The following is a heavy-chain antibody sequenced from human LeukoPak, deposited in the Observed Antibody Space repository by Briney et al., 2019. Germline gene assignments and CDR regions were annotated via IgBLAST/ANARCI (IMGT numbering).Heavy chain of an antibody. Sequence: PGGSLRLSCAASGFTFSDYYMSWIRQAPGKGLEWVSYISSSGSTIYYADSVKGRFTISRDNAKNSLYLQMNSLRAEDTAVYYCARAYCSGGSCYYNYYYYGMDVWGQGTTVTVSS. V-gene: IGHV3-11*01. J-gene: IGHJ6*02. CDR3: ARAYCSGGSCYYNYYYYGMDV. D-gene: IGHD2-15*01. CDR2: ISSSGSTI. CDR1: GFTFSDYY.